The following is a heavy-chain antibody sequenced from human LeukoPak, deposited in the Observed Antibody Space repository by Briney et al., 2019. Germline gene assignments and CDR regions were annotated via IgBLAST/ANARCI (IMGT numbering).Heavy chain of an antibody. CDR2: ISAYNGNT. CDR3: ARDLLRFLEWLTARYYYGMDV. J-gene: IGHJ6*02. D-gene: IGHD3-3*01. CDR1: GYTFTSYG. Sequence: GASVKVSCKASGYTFTSYGIGWVRQTPGQGLEWMGWISAYNGNTNYAQKLQGRVTMTTDTSTSTAYMELRSLRSDDTAVYYCARDLLRFLEWLTARYYYGMDVWGQGTTVTVSS. V-gene: IGHV1-18*01.